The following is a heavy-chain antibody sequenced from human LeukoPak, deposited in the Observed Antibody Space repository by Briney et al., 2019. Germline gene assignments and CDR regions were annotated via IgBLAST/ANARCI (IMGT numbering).Heavy chain of an antibody. CDR1: GFTFSSYS. CDR2: ISRSSTTI. D-gene: IGHD3-10*01. CDR3: ARDSLWFGELFGDY. V-gene: IGHV3-48*01. Sequence: GGSLRLSCAASGFTFSSYSMNWVRQAPGKGLEWVSDISRSSTTIYYADSVKGRFTISRDNAKNSLYLQMNSLRAEDTAVYYCARDSLWFGELFGDYWGQGTLVTVSS. J-gene: IGHJ4*02.